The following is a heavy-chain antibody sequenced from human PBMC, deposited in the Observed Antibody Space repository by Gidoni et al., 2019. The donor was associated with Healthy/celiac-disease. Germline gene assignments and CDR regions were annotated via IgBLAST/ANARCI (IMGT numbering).Heavy chain of an antibody. J-gene: IGHJ3*02. CDR3: ARGWIQLWDDAFDI. Sequence: EVQLVESGGGLVQPGGSLRLSCAASGFTFSSYWMHWVRQAPGKGLVWVSRINSDGSSTSYADSVKGRFTISRANAKNTLYLQMNSLRAEDTAVYYCARGWIQLWDDAFDIWGQGTMVTVSS. CDR1: GFTFSSYW. D-gene: IGHD5-18*01. CDR2: INSDGSST. V-gene: IGHV3-74*01.